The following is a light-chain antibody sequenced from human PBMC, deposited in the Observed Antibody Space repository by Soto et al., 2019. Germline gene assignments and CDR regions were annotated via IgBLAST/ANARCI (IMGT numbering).Light chain of an antibody. CDR1: QSISSY. CDR2: AAS. J-gene: IGKJ2*01. CDR3: QQSYSTQYT. Sequence: DIQMTQSPSSLSASVGDRVTITCRASQSISSYLNWYQQKPGKAPKLLIYAASSLQSGVPSRFSGSGSGTDFTLTISSLQPEDFVTYYCQQSYSTQYTFGPGTEVDIX. V-gene: IGKV1-39*01.